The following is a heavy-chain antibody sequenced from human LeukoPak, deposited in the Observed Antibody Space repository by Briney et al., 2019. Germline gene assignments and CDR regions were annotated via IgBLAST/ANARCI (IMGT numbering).Heavy chain of an antibody. CDR1: GFTFSSYE. CDR2: LYTGGGT. V-gene: IGHV3-53*01. CDR3: TRSGYRHPYHFDS. Sequence: GGSLRLSGAASGFTFSSYEMNWVRQAPGKGLEWVSVLYTGGGTVHADSVKGRFTISRDNSKNTLSLQMNSLRAEDTAIYYCTRSGYRHPYHFDSWGQGTLVTVSS. D-gene: IGHD3-3*01. J-gene: IGHJ4*02.